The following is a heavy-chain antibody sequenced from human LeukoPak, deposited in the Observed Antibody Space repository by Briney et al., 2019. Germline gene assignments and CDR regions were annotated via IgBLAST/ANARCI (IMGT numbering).Heavy chain of an antibody. J-gene: IGHJ4*02. CDR2: ISGSGGST. V-gene: IGHV3-23*01. CDR1: GFTFSDHY. CDR3: AKEVEQLVGGYY. Sequence: SGGSLRLSCEASGFTFSDHYMDWVRQAPGKGLEWVSAISGSGGSTYYADSVKGRFTISRDNSKNTLYLQMNSLRAEDTAVYYCAKEVEQLVGGYYWGQGTLVTVSS. D-gene: IGHD6-6*01.